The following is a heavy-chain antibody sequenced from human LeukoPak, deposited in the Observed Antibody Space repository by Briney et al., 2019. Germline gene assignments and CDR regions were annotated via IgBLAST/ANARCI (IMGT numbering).Heavy chain of an antibody. Sequence: SETLSLTCTVSGGSISSCYWSWIRQPPGKGLEWIGYIYYSGSTNYNPSLKSRDTISVDTSKNQFSLKLSSVTAADTAVYYCAREPLGYSYGYLDWGQGTLVTVSS. D-gene: IGHD5-18*01. V-gene: IGHV4-59*01. CDR3: AREPLGYSYGYLD. CDR1: GGSISSCY. J-gene: IGHJ4*02. CDR2: IYYSGST.